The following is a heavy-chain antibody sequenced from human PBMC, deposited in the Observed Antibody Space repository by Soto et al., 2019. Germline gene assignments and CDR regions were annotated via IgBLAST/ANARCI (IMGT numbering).Heavy chain of an antibody. D-gene: IGHD1-26*01. J-gene: IGHJ4*02. Sequence: QVQLVQSGAEVKKPGSSVKVSCKASGGTFRSYSINWVRQAPGQGLEWMGEIIPIFGTANYAQKFQGSVTITADESTSTAYMELSSLRSEDTAVYYCARDGGRHSVGSDYWGQGTLVTVSS. CDR3: ARDGGRHSVGSDY. CDR1: GGTFRSYS. V-gene: IGHV1-69*01. CDR2: IIPIFGTA.